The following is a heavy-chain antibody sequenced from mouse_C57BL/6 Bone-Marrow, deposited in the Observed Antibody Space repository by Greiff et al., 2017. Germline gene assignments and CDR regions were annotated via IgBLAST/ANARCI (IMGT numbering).Heavy chain of an antibody. CDR3: ARCTTPYYFDY. Sequence: EVKVVESGPGLAKPSQTLSLTCSVTGYSINSDYWNWIRKFPGNQLEYMGYISYSGSTYYNPSLKRRISITRDTSKNQYYQQLNSVTTEDTATYYCARCTTPYYFDYWGQGTTLTVSS. CDR1: GYSINSDY. V-gene: IGHV3-8*01. CDR2: ISYSGST. J-gene: IGHJ2*01. D-gene: IGHD1-1*01.